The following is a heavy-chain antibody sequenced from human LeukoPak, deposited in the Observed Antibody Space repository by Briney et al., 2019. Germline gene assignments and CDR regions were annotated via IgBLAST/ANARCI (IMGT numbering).Heavy chain of an antibody. D-gene: IGHD3-22*01. J-gene: IGHJ1*01. CDR2: INPSGGST. CDR1: GYTFTSYD. Sequence: GASVKVSCKASGYTFTSYDINWVRQAPGQGLEWMGIINPSGGSTSYAQKFQGRVTMTRDTSTSTVYMELSSLRSEDTAVYYCARVPYDSSGYTSFQHWGQGTLVTVSS. V-gene: IGHV1-46*01. CDR3: ARVPYDSSGYTSFQH.